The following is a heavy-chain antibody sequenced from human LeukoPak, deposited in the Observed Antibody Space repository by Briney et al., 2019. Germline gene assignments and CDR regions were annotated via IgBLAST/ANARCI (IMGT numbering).Heavy chain of an antibody. V-gene: IGHV1-8*01. Sequence: GASVKVSCKASGYTFHSYDIKWVRQATGQGLGWMGWMNPNSGNTGYAQKFQGRVTMTRNTSISTAYMELSSLRSEDTAVYYCARGRSWSGYSHYYYYYMDVWGKGTTVTVSS. CDR3: ARGRSWSGYSHYYYYYMDV. J-gene: IGHJ6*03. CDR2: MNPNSGNT. CDR1: GYTFHSYD. D-gene: IGHD3-3*01.